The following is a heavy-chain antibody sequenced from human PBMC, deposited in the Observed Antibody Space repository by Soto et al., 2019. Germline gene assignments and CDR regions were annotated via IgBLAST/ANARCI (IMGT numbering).Heavy chain of an antibody. Sequence: EVQLVESGGGLVQPGGSLRLCCAASGFTFSSYEMNWVRQAPGKGLEWVSYISSSGSTIYYADSVKGRFTISRDNAKNSLYLQMNSLRAEDTAVYYCARGGLTVDWLRPGHWYFDLWGRGTLVTVSS. V-gene: IGHV3-48*03. CDR2: ISSSGSTI. CDR3: ARGGLTVDWLRPGHWYFDL. CDR1: GFTFSSYE. J-gene: IGHJ2*01. D-gene: IGHD3-3*01.